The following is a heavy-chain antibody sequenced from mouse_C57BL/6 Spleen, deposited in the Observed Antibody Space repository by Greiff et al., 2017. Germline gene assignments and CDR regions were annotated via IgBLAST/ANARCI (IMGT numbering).Heavy chain of an antibody. CDR3: AKRDYDYDVRYSMDY. J-gene: IGHJ4*01. V-gene: IGHV1-54*01. CDR1: GYAFTNYL. CDR2: IYPGSGGT. D-gene: IGHD2-4*01. Sequence: VQLQQSGAELVRPGTSVKVSCKASGYAFTNYLIEWVKQRPGQGLEWIGVIYPGSGGTNYNEKFKGKATLTADKSSSTAYMQLSSLTSEDSAVYFCAKRDYDYDVRYSMDYWGQGTSVTVSS.